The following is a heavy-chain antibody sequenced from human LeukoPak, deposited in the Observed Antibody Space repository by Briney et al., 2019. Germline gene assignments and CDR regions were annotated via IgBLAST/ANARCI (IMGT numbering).Heavy chain of an antibody. D-gene: IGHD1-26*01. CDR2: ITGSSSST. CDR3: ASLHGLLGKN. J-gene: IGHJ4*02. Sequence: GGSLRLSCAASGFIFSSYSMNWVRQAPGKGLEWISYITGSSSSTHYADSVKGRFTIFRDNVKNSLYLQMTTLRDEDTAVYYCASLHGLLGKNWGQGTLVTVSS. V-gene: IGHV3-48*02. CDR1: GFIFSSYS.